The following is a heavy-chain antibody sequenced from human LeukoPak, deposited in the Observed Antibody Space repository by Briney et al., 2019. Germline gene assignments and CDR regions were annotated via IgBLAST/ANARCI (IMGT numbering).Heavy chain of an antibody. V-gene: IGHV3-74*01. CDR3: AKDGFEYSSSRPIDY. CDR2: INSDGSST. D-gene: IGHD6-6*01. J-gene: IGHJ4*02. CDR1: GFTFSSYW. Sequence: GGSLRLSCAASGFTFSSYWMHWVRQAPGKGLVWVSRINSDGSSTSYADSVKGRFTISRDNAKNSLYLQMNSLRAEDTALYYCAKDGFEYSSSRPIDYWGQGTLVTVSS.